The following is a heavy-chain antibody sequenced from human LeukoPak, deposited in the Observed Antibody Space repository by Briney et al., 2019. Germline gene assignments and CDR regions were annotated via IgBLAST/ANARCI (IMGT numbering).Heavy chain of an antibody. CDR2: INPSGGST. V-gene: IGHV1-46*01. D-gene: IGHD3-22*01. CDR1: GYTFTRYY. CDR3: ARSLYYYDSSGYLDY. Sequence: ASVTVSCTASGYTFTRYYMHWVRQAPGQGLEWMGIINPSGGSTSYAQEFQGRVTMTRDTSTSTVYMELSSLRSEDTAVYYCARSLYYYDSSGYLDYWGQGTLVTVSS. J-gene: IGHJ4*02.